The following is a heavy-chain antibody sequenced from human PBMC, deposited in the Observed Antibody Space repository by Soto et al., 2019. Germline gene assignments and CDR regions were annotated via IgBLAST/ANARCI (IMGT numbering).Heavy chain of an antibody. Sequence: ESGPTLVNPTQTLTLTCTFSGFSLSTSGMCVSWIRQPPGKALEWLARIDWDDDKYYSTSLKTRLTISKDTSKNHVVLTMTNMDPVDTAMYYCARIRGSRGYCSGGSCYSGYYYYYMDVWGKGT. D-gene: IGHD2-15*01. CDR1: GFSLSTSGMC. CDR3: ARIRGSRGYCSGGSCYSGYYYYYMDV. V-gene: IGHV2-70*11. J-gene: IGHJ6*03. CDR2: IDWDDDK.